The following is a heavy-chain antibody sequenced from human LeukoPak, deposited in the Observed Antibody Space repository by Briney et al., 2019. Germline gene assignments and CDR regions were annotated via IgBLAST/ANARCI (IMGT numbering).Heavy chain of an antibody. CDR2: ITSRDGGT. V-gene: IGHV3-23*01. Sequence: GSLRLSCAASGFTFSIYAMSWVRQAPGKGLEWVSSITSRDGGTFYAESVKGRFTISRDNSENTLYLQMNSLRAEDTAVYYCAKDRPNYYDSSGHYYRRNGDYWGQGTLVTVSS. D-gene: IGHD3-22*01. CDR1: GFTFSIYA. CDR3: AKDRPNYYDSSGHYYRRNGDY. J-gene: IGHJ4*02.